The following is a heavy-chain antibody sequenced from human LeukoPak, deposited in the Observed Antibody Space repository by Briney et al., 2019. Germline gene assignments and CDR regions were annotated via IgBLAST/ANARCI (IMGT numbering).Heavy chain of an antibody. D-gene: IGHD3-3*01. Sequence: GGSLRLSCAASGFTFSDYWMHWVRQAPGKGLVWVSRINSDGTTTSYADSVKGRFTISGDNAKNTLYLQMNSLRAEDTVVHYCARGTIYGLDAFDIWGQGTMVTVSS. V-gene: IGHV3-74*01. CDR1: GFTFSDYW. J-gene: IGHJ3*02. CDR2: INSDGTTT. CDR3: ARGTIYGLDAFDI.